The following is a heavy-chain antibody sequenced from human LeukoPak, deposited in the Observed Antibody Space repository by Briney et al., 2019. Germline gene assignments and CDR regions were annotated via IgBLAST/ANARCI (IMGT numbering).Heavy chain of an antibody. CDR2: IYYSGST. V-gene: IGHV4-59*01. D-gene: IGHD3-10*01. Sequence: SETLSLTCTVSGGSISTYYWNWIRQPPGKGLEWMGYIYYSGSTNYNPSLKSRVTISVDTSKNQFSLKLSSVTAADTAVYYCARDRRYYGSGTYNWFDSWGQGTLVTVSS. J-gene: IGHJ5*01. CDR3: ARDRRYYGSGTYNWFDS. CDR1: GGSISTYY.